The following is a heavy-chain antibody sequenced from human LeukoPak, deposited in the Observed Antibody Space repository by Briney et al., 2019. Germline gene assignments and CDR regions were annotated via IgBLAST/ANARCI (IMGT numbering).Heavy chain of an antibody. CDR1: GYSISSGYY. V-gene: IGHV4-38-2*01. CDR2: ICHSGST. Sequence: PSETLSLTCAVSGYSISSGYYWGWIRQPPGKGLEWIGSICHSGSTYYNPSLKSRVTISVDTSKNQFSLKLSSVTAADTAVYYCARYGSSWMAGDYWGQGTLVTVSS. CDR3: ARYGSSWMAGDY. D-gene: IGHD6-13*01. J-gene: IGHJ4*02.